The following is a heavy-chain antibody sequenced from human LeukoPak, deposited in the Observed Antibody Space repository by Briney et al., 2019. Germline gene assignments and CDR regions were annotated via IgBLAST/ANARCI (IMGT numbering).Heavy chain of an antibody. J-gene: IGHJ5*02. D-gene: IGHD3-10*01. Sequence: GGSLRLSCAASGFPFNTFWMGWVRQAPGKGLEWVANIKQDGSEQYYVDSVKGRFTISRDNAKNSLSLQMNSLRAEDTAVYYCARPLMYYYGSETYFWFDPWGQGTLVTVSS. V-gene: IGHV3-7*01. CDR3: ARPLMYYYGSETYFWFDP. CDR2: IKQDGSEQ. CDR1: GFPFNTFW.